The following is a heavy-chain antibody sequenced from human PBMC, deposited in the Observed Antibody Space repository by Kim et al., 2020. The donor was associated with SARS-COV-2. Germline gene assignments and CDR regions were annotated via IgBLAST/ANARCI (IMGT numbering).Heavy chain of an antibody. V-gene: IGHV3-21*01. CDR2: ISSSSSYI. Sequence: GGSLRLSCAASGFTFSSYSMNWVRQAPGKGLEWVSSISSSSSYIYYADSVKGRFTISRDNAKNSLYLQMNSLRAEDTAVYYCARDYYGSGSYYNGLGYWGQGTLVTVSS. J-gene: IGHJ4*02. CDR3: ARDYYGSGSYYNGLGY. D-gene: IGHD3-10*01. CDR1: GFTFSSYS.